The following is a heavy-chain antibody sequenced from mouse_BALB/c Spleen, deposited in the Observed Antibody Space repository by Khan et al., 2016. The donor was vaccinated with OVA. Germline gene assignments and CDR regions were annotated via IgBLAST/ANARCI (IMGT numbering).Heavy chain of an antibody. CDR2: INPSNGYT. D-gene: IGHD2-14*01. Sequence: QVQLKQSGAELARPGASVKMSCKASGYTFTSYTIHWIKKRPGQGLEWIGYINPSNGYTNYNQKFKDKATLTTDKSSTTAYLQLSSLTSDDSAVDNCVRDGAYHRNDGWLAYWGQGTLVTVSA. J-gene: IGHJ3*01. V-gene: IGHV1-4*01. CDR3: VRDGAYHRNDGWLAY. CDR1: GYTFTSYT.